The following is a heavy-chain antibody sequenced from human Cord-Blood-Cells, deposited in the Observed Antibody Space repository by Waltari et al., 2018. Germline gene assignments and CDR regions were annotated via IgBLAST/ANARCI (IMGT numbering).Heavy chain of an antibody. CDR3: ARDGNYDFWSGYYGVDY. D-gene: IGHD3-3*01. CDR2: INPNSGGT. Sequence: ASGYTFTGYYMHWVRQAPGQGLEWMGWINPNSGGTNYAQKFQGRVTMTRDTSISTAYMELSRLRSDDTAVYYCARDGNYDFWSGYYGVDYWGQGTLVTVSS. J-gene: IGHJ4*02. V-gene: IGHV1-2*02. CDR1: GYTFTGYY.